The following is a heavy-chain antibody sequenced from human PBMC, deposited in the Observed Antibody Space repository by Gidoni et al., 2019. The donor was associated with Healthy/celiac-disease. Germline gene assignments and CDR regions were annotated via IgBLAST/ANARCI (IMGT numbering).Heavy chain of an antibody. V-gene: IGHV4-39*01. D-gene: IGHD2-2*01. CDR1: GGSISISSYY. CDR2: IYYSGST. CDR3: ARLIVPAARRGWFDP. Sequence: QLQLQESGPGLLKPSETLSLTCTVSGGSISISSYYWGWIRQPPGKGLEWIGSIYYSGSTYYNPSLKSRVTISVDTSKNQFSLKLSSVTAADTAVYYCARLIVPAARRGWFDPWGQGTLVTVSS. J-gene: IGHJ5*02.